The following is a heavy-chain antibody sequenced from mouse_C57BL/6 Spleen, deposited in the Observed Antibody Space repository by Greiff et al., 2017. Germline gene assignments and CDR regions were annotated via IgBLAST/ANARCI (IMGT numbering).Heavy chain of an antibody. CDR2: IDPENGDT. J-gene: IGHJ4*01. Sequence: VQLQQSGAELVRPGASVKLSCTASGFNIKDDYMHWVKQRPEQGLEWIGWIDPENGDTEYASKVQGKATITAATSSNPAYLQLSGLTSEDTAVYYGTTPPPLGYAMDYGGQGTSVTVSS. V-gene: IGHV14-4*01. CDR3: TTPPPLGYAMDY. D-gene: IGHD3-1*01. CDR1: GFNIKDDY.